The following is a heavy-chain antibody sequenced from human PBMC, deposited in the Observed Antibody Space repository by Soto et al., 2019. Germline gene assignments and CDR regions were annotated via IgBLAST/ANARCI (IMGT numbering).Heavy chain of an antibody. V-gene: IGHV1-69*13. Sequence: SVKVSCKASGDTFSTHAIIWVRQAPGHGLEWMGGIIPISGTTYYTQKFQGRVTITADEPTSTAFMELSSLKSEDTAVFYCARGYCSGGNCYSGMDVWGQGTMVTVSS. CDR1: GDTFSTHA. CDR3: ARGYCSGGNCYSGMDV. D-gene: IGHD2-15*01. J-gene: IGHJ6*02. CDR2: IIPISGTT.